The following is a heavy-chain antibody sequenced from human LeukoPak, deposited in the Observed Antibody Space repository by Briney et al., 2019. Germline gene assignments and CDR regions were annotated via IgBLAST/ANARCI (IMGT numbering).Heavy chain of an antibody. D-gene: IGHD5-18*01. CDR1: GFTFSDFW. CDR3: ARDLSSGDTAMVY. V-gene: IGHV3-30-3*01. Sequence: PGGSLRLSCAASGFTFSDFWMHWVRQAPGKGLEWVAVISYDGSNKYYADSVKGRFTISRDNSKNTLYLQMNSLRAEDTAVYYCARDLSSGDTAMVYWGQGTLVTVSS. J-gene: IGHJ4*02. CDR2: ISYDGSNK.